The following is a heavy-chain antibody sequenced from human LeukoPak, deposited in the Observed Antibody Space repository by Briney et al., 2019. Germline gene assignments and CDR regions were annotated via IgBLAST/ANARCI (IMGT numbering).Heavy chain of an antibody. D-gene: IGHD5-12*01. CDR3: ARDIVATGWFDP. CDR2: INHSGST. CDR1: GGSFSDYY. J-gene: IGHJ5*02. V-gene: IGHV4-34*01. Sequence: SETLSLTCGVYGGSFSDYYWSWIRQPPGKGLEWIGEINHSGSTNYNPSLKSRVTISVDTSKNQFSLKLTSVTAADTAVYYCARDIVATGWFDPWGQGTLVTVSS.